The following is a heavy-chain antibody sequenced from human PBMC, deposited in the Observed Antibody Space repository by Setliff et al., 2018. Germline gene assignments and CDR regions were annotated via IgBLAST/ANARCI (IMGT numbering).Heavy chain of an antibody. CDR2: IDPNSGGT. CDR3: ARVRPCGADCSTGVGGPFDFDF. Sequence: GASVKVSCKASGYTFTSYGISWMRQAPGQGLAWMGWIDPNSGGTNYSQNFQGWVTTTRDTSTNTVYMERRSLRSDDTALYYCARVRPCGADCSTGVGGPFDFDFWGQGTLVTVSS. D-gene: IGHD2-21*02. CDR1: GYTFTSYG. V-gene: IGHV1-18*01. J-gene: IGHJ4*02.